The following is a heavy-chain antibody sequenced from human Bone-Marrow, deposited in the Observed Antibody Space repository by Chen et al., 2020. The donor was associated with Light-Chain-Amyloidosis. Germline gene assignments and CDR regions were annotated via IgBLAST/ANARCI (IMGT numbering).Heavy chain of an antibody. Sequence: EVQLVQSGGGLVQPGGSLRLSCAVSGFTFSHYAMSWVRQAPGKGLEWISAISGNGATTFYADSVKGRFTISKDNSKNTLNLQMNSLRAEDSAVYYCAKDALLSVSYRETTWGQGTLVTVST. D-gene: IGHD3-16*01. CDR1: GFTFSHYA. J-gene: IGHJ5*02. V-gene: IGHV3-23*04. CDR2: ISGNGATT. CDR3: AKDALLSVSYRETT.